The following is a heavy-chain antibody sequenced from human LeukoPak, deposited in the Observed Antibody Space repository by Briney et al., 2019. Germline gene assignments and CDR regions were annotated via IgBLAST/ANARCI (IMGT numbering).Heavy chain of an antibody. CDR2: IKQDGSEK. CDR1: GFTFSSYW. V-gene: IGHV3-7*01. J-gene: IGHJ6*03. D-gene: IGHD3-10*01. CDR3: AREASGSVPYYYYYMDV. Sequence: PGGSLRLSCAASGFTFSSYWMSWVRQAPGKGLEWVANIKQDGSEKYYVDSVKGRFTISRDNAKNSLYLQMNSLRAEDTAVYYCAREASGSVPYYYYYMDVWGKGTTVTVSS.